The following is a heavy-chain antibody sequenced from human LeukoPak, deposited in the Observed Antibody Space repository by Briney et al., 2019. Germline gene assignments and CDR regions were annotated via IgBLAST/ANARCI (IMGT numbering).Heavy chain of an antibody. V-gene: IGHV3-74*01. Sequence: GGSLRLSCAASGFTFSNHWMHWVRQAPGKGLVWVSRINGDGSSTNYADSVKGRFTISRDNAKNTVYLEMSSLRAEDTAVYYCIQVRVTTTRNAFDVWGQGTMVTVSS. D-gene: IGHD1-1*01. CDR3: IQVRVTTTRNAFDV. CDR2: INGDGSST. CDR1: GFTFSNHW. J-gene: IGHJ3*01.